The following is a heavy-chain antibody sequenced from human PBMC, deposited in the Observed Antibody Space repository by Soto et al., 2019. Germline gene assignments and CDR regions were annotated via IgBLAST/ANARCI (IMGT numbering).Heavy chain of an antibody. V-gene: IGHV3-30-3*01. Sequence: GGSLRLSCAASGFTFSSYAMHWVRQAPGKGLEWVAVISYDGINKYYADSVKGRFTISRDNSKNTLYLQMNSLRAEDTAVYYCARDLEDTAMVIDYWGQGTLVTVSS. D-gene: IGHD5-18*01. J-gene: IGHJ4*02. CDR3: ARDLEDTAMVIDY. CDR1: GFTFSSYA. CDR2: ISYDGINK.